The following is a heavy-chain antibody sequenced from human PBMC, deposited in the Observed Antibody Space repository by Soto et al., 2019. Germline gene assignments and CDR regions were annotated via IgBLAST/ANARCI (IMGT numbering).Heavy chain of an antibody. Sequence: PGGSLRLSCAASGFAFSSYGMHWVRQAPGKGLEWVAVIWYDGSNKYYADSVKGRFTISRDNPKNTLYLQMNSLRAEDTAVYYCAREGLYDSSGYYGIDYWGQGTLVTVSS. V-gene: IGHV3-33*01. CDR1: GFAFSSYG. CDR2: IWYDGSNK. D-gene: IGHD3-22*01. CDR3: AREGLYDSSGYYGIDY. J-gene: IGHJ4*02.